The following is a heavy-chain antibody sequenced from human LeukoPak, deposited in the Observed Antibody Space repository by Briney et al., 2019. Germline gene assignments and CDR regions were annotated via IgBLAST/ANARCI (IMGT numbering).Heavy chain of an antibody. CDR1: GGTFSSYA. CDR3: ARDRAADYYGSGSYAFDI. V-gene: IGHV7-4-1*02. D-gene: IGHD3-10*01. Sequence: ASVKVSCKASGGTFSSYAISWVRQAPGQGLEWMGWVNTNTGNPTYAQGFTGRFVFSLDTSVSTAYLQISSLKAEDTAVYYCARDRAADYYGSGSYAFDIWGQGTMVTVSS. J-gene: IGHJ3*02. CDR2: VNTNTGNP.